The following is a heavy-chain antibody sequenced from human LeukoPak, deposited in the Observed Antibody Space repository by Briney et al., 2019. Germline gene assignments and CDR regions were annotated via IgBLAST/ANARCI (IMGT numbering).Heavy chain of an antibody. V-gene: IGHV1-69*04. CDR1: GGTFSSYA. Sequence: SVKVSCKASGGTFSSYAISWVRQAPGQGLEWMGRIIPILGIANYAQKFQGRVTITADKSTSTAYMELSSLRSEDTAVYYCARLTGDHNFYYWGQGTLVTVSS. CDR3: ARLTGDHNFYY. CDR2: IIPILGIA. J-gene: IGHJ4*02. D-gene: IGHD7-27*01.